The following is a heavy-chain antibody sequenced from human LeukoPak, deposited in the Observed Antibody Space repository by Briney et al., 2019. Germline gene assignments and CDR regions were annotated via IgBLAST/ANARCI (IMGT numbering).Heavy chain of an antibody. J-gene: IGHJ6*02. V-gene: IGHV4-34*01. CDR3: AGMSIAVAGDYYYYYGMDV. D-gene: IGHD6-19*01. CDR1: GGSFSGYY. CDR2: INDSGST. Sequence: SETLSLTCAVYGGSFSGYYWSWIRQPPGKGLEWIGEINDSGSTNNNPSLKSRVTISVDTSKNQFSLKLSSVTAADTAVYYCAGMSIAVAGDYYYYYGMDVWGQGTTVTVSS.